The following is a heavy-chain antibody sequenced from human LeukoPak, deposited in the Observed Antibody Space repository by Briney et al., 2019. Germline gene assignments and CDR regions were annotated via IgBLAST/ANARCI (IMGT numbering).Heavy chain of an antibody. J-gene: IGHJ5*02. V-gene: IGHV3-74*01. CDR3: ARDLTHR. CDR1: GFTFSKYW. Sequence: GGSLRLSCAASGFTFSKYWMHWVRQVPGRGPVWVPRINSDGSITSYADSVKGRFTISRDNAKNTLYLQMNSLRADDTAVYLCARDLTHRWGQGTLVTVSS. CDR2: INSDGSIT.